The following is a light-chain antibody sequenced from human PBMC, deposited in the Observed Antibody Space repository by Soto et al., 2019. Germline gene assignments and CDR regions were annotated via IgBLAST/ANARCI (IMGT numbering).Light chain of an antibody. V-gene: IGKV4-1*01. CDR3: QHSHSAPLT. CDR2: WAS. Sequence: DIVMTQSPDSLAVSLGERATINCKSSQSVLYSFNNKNYLTCYQKKAGQPPKLLIYWASTRQSGVPDRFSGSGSGTDFTLTISILQAEDVAIYYCQHSHSAPLTFGKGTRLEIK. CDR1: QSVLYSFNNKNY. J-gene: IGKJ5*01.